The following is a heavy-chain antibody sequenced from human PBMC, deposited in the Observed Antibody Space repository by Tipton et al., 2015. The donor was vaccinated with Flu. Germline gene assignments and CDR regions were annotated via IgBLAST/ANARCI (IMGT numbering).Heavy chain of an antibody. CDR2: FFHSGST. J-gene: IGHJ4*02. CDR1: GYSISSDYY. D-gene: IGHD2/OR15-2a*01. Sequence: TLSLTCTVSGYSISSDYYWGWIRQPPGKGLEWIGSFFHSGSTHYNPSLKNRVAVSVDTSRNQFSLKVISVTAADTAMYYCARAEIGDFDYWGQGTLVTVSS. CDR3: ARAEIGDFDY. V-gene: IGHV4-38-2*02.